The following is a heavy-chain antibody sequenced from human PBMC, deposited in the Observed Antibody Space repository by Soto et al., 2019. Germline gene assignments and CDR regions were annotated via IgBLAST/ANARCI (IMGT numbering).Heavy chain of an antibody. D-gene: IGHD3-22*01. CDR2: IYHSGST. CDR1: GYSISSGYY. J-gene: IGHJ6*02. Sequence: PSETLSLTCAVSGYSISSGYYWGWIRQPPGKGLEWIGSIYHSGSTYYNPSLKSRVTISVDTSKNQFSLKLSSVTAADTAVYYCARDWGAASYYISVYYGMDVWGQGTTVTVSS. V-gene: IGHV4-38-2*02. CDR3: ARDWGAASYYISVYYGMDV.